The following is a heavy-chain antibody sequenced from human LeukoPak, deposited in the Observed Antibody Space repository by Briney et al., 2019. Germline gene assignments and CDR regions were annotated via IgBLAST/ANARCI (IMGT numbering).Heavy chain of an antibody. V-gene: IGHV3-7*03. J-gene: IGHJ4*02. CDR3: AKDLERNAWDPFFDF. CDR2: IRPDGGEK. CDR1: GFTFSDYW. D-gene: IGHD1-1*01. Sequence: GGSLRLSCVVSGFTFSDYWMSWVRQAPGKGLEWVINIRPDGGEKYFVDSVKGRFTISRDSAKNSLYLQMHNLRAEDTALYYCAKDLERNAWDPFFDFWGQGTLVTVSS.